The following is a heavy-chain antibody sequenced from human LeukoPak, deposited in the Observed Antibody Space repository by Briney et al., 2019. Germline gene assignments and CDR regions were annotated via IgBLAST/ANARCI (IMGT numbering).Heavy chain of an antibody. D-gene: IGHD2-2*01. Sequence: GSLRLSCAASGFTFSSYWMHWVRQAPGKGLVWVSRINSDGSSTSYADSVKGRFTISRDNAKNTLYLQMNSLRAEDTAVYYCARAVGYCSSTSCYEGFDPWGQGTLVTVSS. V-gene: IGHV3-74*01. CDR1: GFTFSSYW. J-gene: IGHJ5*02. CDR3: ARAVGYCSSTSCYEGFDP. CDR2: INSDGSST.